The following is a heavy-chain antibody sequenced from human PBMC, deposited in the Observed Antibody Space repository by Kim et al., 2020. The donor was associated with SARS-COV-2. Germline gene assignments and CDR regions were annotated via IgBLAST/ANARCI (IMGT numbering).Heavy chain of an antibody. CDR2: FTVGGGAT. J-gene: IGHJ4*02. CDR3: ARSGQLDV. CDR1: GFTFSSYI. Sequence: GGSLRLSCEASGFTFSSYIMTWVRQAPQKGLEWVSSFTVGGGATYYADSVKGRFTISRDNSKKTMYLQMNSLRAEDTAEYYWARSGQLDVWGQGTPVTVS. V-gene: IGHV3-23*01. D-gene: IGHD3-10*01.